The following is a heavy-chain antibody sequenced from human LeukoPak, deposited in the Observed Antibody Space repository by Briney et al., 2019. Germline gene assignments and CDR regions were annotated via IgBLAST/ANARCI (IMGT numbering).Heavy chain of an antibody. CDR2: IYHSGST. Sequence: KLSETLSLTCAVSGYSISSGYYWGWIRQPPGKGLEWIGSIYHSGSTYYNPSLKSRVTISVDTSKNQFSLKLSSVTAADTAVYYCARDNARALFDYWGQGTLVTVSS. D-gene: IGHD5-24*01. CDR1: GYSISSGYY. V-gene: IGHV4-38-2*02. CDR3: ARDNARALFDY. J-gene: IGHJ4*02.